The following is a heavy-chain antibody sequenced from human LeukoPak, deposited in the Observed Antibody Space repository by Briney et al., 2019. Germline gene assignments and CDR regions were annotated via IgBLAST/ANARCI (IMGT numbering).Heavy chain of an antibody. CDR2: IYYSGST. CDR3: ARGDFFDGSGSNFDY. Sequence: SETLSLTCTVSGGSISSGDYYWSWIHPPPGKGLEWIGYIYYSGSTYYNPSLKSRVTISVDTSKNQFSLKLSSVTAADTAVYYCARGDFFDGSGSNFDYWGQGTLVTVSS. V-gene: IGHV4-30-4*01. CDR1: GGSISSGDYY. J-gene: IGHJ4*02. D-gene: IGHD3-10*01.